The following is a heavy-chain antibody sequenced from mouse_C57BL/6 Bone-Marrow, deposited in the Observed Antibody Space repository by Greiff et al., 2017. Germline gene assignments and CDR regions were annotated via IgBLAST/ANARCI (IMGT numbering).Heavy chain of an antibody. Sequence: QVQLQQPGAELVKPGASVKMSCKASGYTFTSYWITWVKQRPGQGLEWIGDIYLGSGSTNYNEKFKSKATLTVDTSSSTAYMQLSSLTSEDSAVYYCARPARILLRCFDYWGQGTTLTVSS. CDR1: GYTFTSYW. D-gene: IGHD1-1*01. V-gene: IGHV1-55*01. J-gene: IGHJ2*01. CDR2: IYLGSGST. CDR3: ARPARILLRCFDY.